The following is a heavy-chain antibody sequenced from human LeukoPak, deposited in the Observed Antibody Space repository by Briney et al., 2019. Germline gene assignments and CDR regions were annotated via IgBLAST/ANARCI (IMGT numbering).Heavy chain of an antibody. Sequence: ASVKVSCKASGYTFTSYYMHWVRQAPGQGLERMGIINPSGGSTSYAQKFQGRVTMTRDTSTSTVYMELSSLRSEDTAVYYCARDRRRITIFGVVIIPDYFDYWGQGTLVTVSS. J-gene: IGHJ4*02. CDR3: ARDRRRITIFGVVIIPDYFDY. D-gene: IGHD3-3*01. CDR1: GYTFTSYY. V-gene: IGHV1-46*01. CDR2: INPSGGST.